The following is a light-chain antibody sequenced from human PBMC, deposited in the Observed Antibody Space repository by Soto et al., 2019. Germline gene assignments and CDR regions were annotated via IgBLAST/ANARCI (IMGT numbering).Light chain of an antibody. CDR3: VLLYGGAWV. J-gene: IGLJ3*02. CDR2: RTS. CDR1: TGAVTSDYY. V-gene: IGLV7-43*01. Sequence: QTVVTQEPSLTVSPGGTVTLTCALTTGAVTSDYYPNWFQRRPGQALRTLIYRTSNKHSWTPARFSGSLLGGKAALTLSGVQPEDEADYYCVLLYGGAWVFGGGTKLAVL.